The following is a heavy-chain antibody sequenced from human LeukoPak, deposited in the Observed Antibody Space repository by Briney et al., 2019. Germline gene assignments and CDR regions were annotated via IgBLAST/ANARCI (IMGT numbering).Heavy chain of an antibody. CDR3: TTDRYYYDSSGDAFDI. J-gene: IGHJ3*02. CDR2: IKSKTDGGTT. Sequence: GGSLRLSCAASGFTFSNAWMSWVRQAPGKGLGWVGRIKSKTDGGTTDYAAPVKGRFTISRDDSKNTLYLQMNSLKTEDTAVYYCTTDRYYYDSSGDAFDIWGQGTMVTVSS. D-gene: IGHD3-22*01. V-gene: IGHV3-15*01. CDR1: GFTFSNAW.